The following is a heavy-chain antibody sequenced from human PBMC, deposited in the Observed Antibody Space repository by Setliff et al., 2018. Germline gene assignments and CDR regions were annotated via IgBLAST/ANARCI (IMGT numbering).Heavy chain of an antibody. CDR2: FYHSGSM. CDR3: ARAYYYGSGNSHKYYMDV. CDR1: GGSISSSY. V-gene: IGHV4-4*09. J-gene: IGHJ6*03. D-gene: IGHD3-10*01. Sequence: EPLSLTCTVSGGSISSSYWSWIRQPPGKGLEWIGYFYHSGSMNYNPSLKGRVTMSVDTSNNQLSLKLTSVSAADTAVYYCARAYYYGSGNSHKYYMDVWGKGTAVTVS.